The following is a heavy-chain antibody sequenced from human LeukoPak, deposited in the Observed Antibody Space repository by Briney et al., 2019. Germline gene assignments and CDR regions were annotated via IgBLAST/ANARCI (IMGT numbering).Heavy chain of an antibody. D-gene: IGHD3-22*01. Sequence: GGSLRLSCAASGFTFRTYWMHWVRQAPGKGLVWVSRINRDGSYTNYADSVKGRFTISRDNAKNTLYLQMNSLRAEDTAVYYCAREFSSGYYYDYWGQGTLVTVSS. CDR3: AREFSSGYYYDY. CDR2: INRDGSYT. J-gene: IGHJ4*02. CDR1: GFTFRTYW. V-gene: IGHV3-74*01.